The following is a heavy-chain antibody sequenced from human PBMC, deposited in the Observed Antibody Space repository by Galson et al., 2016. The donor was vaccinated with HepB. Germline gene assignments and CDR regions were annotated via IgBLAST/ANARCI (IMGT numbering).Heavy chain of an antibody. CDR3: DRCDYDNCRPGWGN. Sequence: SLRLSCAASGFTFSNYALSWVRQAPGKGLEWVSAISDSGAGTYYADSVKGRFTISRDNSKNTLYLQMNSLRAEDTAVYYCDRCDYDNCRPGWGNWGLGTLVTVSS. J-gene: IGHJ4*02. CDR1: GFTFSNYA. CDR2: ISDSGAGT. V-gene: IGHV3-23*01. D-gene: IGHD3-16*01.